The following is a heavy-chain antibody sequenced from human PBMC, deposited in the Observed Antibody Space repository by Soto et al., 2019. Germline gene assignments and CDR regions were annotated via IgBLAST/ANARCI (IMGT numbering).Heavy chain of an antibody. CDR2: LKPSTGDT. CDR1: GYTFTDYY. D-gene: IGHD1-26*01. V-gene: IGHV1-2*02. Sequence: QVQLVQSGAEVKNPGASVKVSCKASGYTFTDYYIHWVRQAPGQGFEWLGWLKPSTGDTNYAQKFQGRVTMPGDTFVARACPELFSLTSDHTALYFCASIIVGPTYQINWFGPWGQETLVTVSS. CDR3: ASIIVGPTYQINWFGP. J-gene: IGHJ5*02.